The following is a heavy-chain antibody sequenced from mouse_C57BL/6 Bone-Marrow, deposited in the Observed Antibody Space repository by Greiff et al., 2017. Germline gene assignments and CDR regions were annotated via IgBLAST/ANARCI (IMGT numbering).Heavy chain of an antibody. J-gene: IGHJ1*03. Sequence: VQLQQPGAELVKPGASVKLSCKASGYTFTSYWMHWVKQRPGRGLEWIGRIDPNSGGTKYNEKFKSKATLTVDKPFSTAYMQLSSLTSEDSAVYYCARSGLITTVVARNWYFDVWGTETTVTVSS. CDR3: ARSGLITTVVARNWYFDV. CDR2: IDPNSGGT. CDR1: GYTFTSYW. D-gene: IGHD1-1*01. V-gene: IGHV1-72*01.